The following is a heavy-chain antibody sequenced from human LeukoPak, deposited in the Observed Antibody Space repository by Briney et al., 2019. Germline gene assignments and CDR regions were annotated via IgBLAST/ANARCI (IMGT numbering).Heavy chain of an antibody. D-gene: IGHD5-18*01. V-gene: IGHV3-73*01. CDR3: TREKEGHNFGLDYYYYYLDV. CDR1: GFTFSGSA. CDR2: IRTEAKFYAT. J-gene: IGHJ6*03. Sequence: GGSLRLSCAASGFTFSGSAMHWVRQASGKGLKWVGQIRTEAKFYATAYAPSLKGRFTISRDDSKNTAYLQMNSLQTEDTALYYRTREKEGHNFGLDYYYYYLDVWGKGTTVTVAS.